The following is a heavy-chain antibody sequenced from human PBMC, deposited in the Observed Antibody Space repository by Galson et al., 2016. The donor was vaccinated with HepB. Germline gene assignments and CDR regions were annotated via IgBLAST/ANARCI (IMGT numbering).Heavy chain of an antibody. D-gene: IGHD3-3*01. J-gene: IGHJ4*02. CDR3: MSRSINYGFWSGSHVPDY. V-gene: IGHV4-39*01. Sequence: SETLSLTCSVSVGSISSTTHYWGWIRQPPGKGLGWIATIYSSGRTYYNPSLTSRVTLSVDTSKNQFSLQLRSLTAADTAVFYCMSRSINYGFWSGSHVPDYWGQGTLVTVSS. CDR1: VGSISSTTHY. CDR2: IYSSGRT.